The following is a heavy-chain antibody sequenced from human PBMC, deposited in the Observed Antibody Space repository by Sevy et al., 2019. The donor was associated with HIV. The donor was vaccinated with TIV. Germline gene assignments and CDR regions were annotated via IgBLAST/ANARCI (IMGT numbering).Heavy chain of an antibody. J-gene: IGHJ4*02. CDR2: ISGTSGTI. CDR1: GFSFSQYS. D-gene: IGHD3-22*01. CDR3: PRVVLYYDANYCDY. V-gene: IGHV3-48*02. Sequence: GESLKISCAASGFSFSQYSMNWVRQAPGKGLEWLSYISGTSGTIYYAASVKGRFTISRDNAKNSVYLQMNSLRDEDTAVYYCPRVVLYYDANYCDYWGREPWSPSPQ.